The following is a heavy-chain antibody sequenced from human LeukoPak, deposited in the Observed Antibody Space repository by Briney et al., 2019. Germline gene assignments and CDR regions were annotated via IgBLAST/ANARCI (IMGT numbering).Heavy chain of an antibody. D-gene: IGHD1-1*01. Sequence: PGGSLRLSCAASGFTLGTYYMNWVRQAPGKGLEWVSIIYSGGTTYYADSVKGRFTISRDTSKNTLSLQMNSLRVEDTAVYFCARLGDHLHWNLDLWGRGTLVTVSS. V-gene: IGHV3-53*01. CDR1: GFTLGTYY. CDR3: ARLGDHLHWNLDL. J-gene: IGHJ2*01. CDR2: IYSGGTT.